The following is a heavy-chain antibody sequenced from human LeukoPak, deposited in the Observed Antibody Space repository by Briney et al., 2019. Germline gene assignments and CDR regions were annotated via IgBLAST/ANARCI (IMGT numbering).Heavy chain of an antibody. CDR2: ISGSGYST. V-gene: IGHV3-23*01. D-gene: IGHD2-2*01. Sequence: GGSLRLSCAASGFTFSSYAMSWVRQAPGKGLEWVSAISGSGYSTYYADSVKGRFTISRDNSKNTLYLQMNSLKTEDTAVYYCTTVIYCSSTSCYAWSDYYYMDVWGKGTTVTVSS. J-gene: IGHJ6*03. CDR1: GFTFSSYA. CDR3: TTVIYCSSTSCYAWSDYYYMDV.